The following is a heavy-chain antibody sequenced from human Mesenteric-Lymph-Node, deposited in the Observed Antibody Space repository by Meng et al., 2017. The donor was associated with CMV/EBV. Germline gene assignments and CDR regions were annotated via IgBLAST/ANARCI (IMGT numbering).Heavy chain of an antibody. J-gene: IGHJ4*02. D-gene: IGHD7-27*01. V-gene: IGHV1-2*02. CDR1: GYTFTGNF. CDR2: IHPQNGAT. CDR3: ARGGVTGASDY. Sequence: ASVKVSCKASGYTFTGNFIHWVRLAPGQGLEWTAWIHPQNGATNYAQQFQGRVTLTRDTSVSTAYMELSRLRSDDSAIYYCARGGVTGASDYWGQGSQVTVSS.